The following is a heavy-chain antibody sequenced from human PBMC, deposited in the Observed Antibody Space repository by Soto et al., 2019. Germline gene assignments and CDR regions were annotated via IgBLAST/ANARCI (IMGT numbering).Heavy chain of an antibody. CDR2: ISAHNGNT. V-gene: IGHV1-18*01. CDR3: ARGRCGDY. Sequence: QVHLVQSGAEVKKPGASVKVSCKASGYTFTSYGITWVRQAPGQGLEWMGWISAHNGNTYYAQKLQGRVIVTRDTSTSTAYKELRSLISDDTAVYYCARGRCGDYWGQGALVTVSS. J-gene: IGHJ4*02. CDR1: GYTFTSYG.